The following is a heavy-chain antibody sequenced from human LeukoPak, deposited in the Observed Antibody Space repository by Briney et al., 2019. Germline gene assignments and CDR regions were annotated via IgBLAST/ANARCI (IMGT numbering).Heavy chain of an antibody. CDR2: INHSGST. J-gene: IGHJ4*02. CDR1: GGSFSGYY. Sequence: PSETLSLTCAVYGGSFSGYYWSWIRQPPGKGLEWIGEINHSGSTNYNPSLTSRVTISVDTSKNQFSLKLSSVTAADTAVYYCARGHRYSSGWYVLDYWGQGTLGTVSS. CDR3: ARGHRYSSGWYVLDY. D-gene: IGHD6-19*01. V-gene: IGHV4-34*01.